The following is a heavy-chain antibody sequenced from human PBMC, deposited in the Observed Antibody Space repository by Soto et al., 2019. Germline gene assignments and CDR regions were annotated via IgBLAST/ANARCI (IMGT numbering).Heavy chain of an antibody. Sequence: EVQLVESGGGLVQPGRSLRLSCAASGFTFDDYAMHWVRQAPGKGLEWVSGISWNSGSIGYADSVKGRFTISRDNAKNALYLQMISLRAEDTAVYYCAKDLMVRGALDAFDIWGQGTMVTVSS. D-gene: IGHD3-10*01. CDR2: ISWNSGSI. V-gene: IGHV3-9*01. CDR1: GFTFDDYA. J-gene: IGHJ3*02. CDR3: AKDLMVRGALDAFDI.